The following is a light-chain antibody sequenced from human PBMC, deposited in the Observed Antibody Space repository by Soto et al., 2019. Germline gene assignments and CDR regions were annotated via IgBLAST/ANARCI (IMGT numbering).Light chain of an antibody. Sequence: DIVLTQSPSILSLSPGERVTLSCRASQSVSRYLAWYQQNPGQAPSLLIYDASNRDTGIPARFSGSGSGTTFSLTISSLEPEDFAVYYCQQRSNWPLITFGQGTRLEIK. CDR3: QQRSNWPLIT. CDR1: QSVSRY. CDR2: DAS. J-gene: IGKJ5*01. V-gene: IGKV3-11*01.